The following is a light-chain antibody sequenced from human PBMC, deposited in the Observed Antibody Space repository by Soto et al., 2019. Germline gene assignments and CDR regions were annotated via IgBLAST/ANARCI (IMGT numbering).Light chain of an antibody. CDR1: SSDVGGFDH. CDR2: DVS. V-gene: IGLV2-14*03. J-gene: IGLJ1*01. Sequence: QSVLTQPASVSGSPGQSITISCTGASSDVGGFDHVSWYQQHPGKVPRLLIYDVSSRPSGVSDRFSGSKSGNTASLTISGIKAEDEDAYYCNSFTTTNTHVFGTGTKLTVL. CDR3: NSFTTTNTHV.